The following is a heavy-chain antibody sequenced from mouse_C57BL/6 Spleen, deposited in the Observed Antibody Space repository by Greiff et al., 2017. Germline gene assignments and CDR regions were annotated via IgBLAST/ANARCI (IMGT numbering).Heavy chain of an antibody. CDR3: AIPYYGGYWYFDV. D-gene: IGHD1-1*01. CDR1: GYAFSSSW. CDR2: IDPGDGDT. J-gene: IGHJ1*03. Sequence: VQLQQSGPELVKPGASVKISCKASGYAFSSSWMNWVKQRPGKGLEWIGRIDPGDGDTNYNGKLKGKATLTADKSSSTSYMQLSSLTSEDSAVYFCAIPYYGGYWYFDVWGTGTTVTVSS. V-gene: IGHV1-82*01.